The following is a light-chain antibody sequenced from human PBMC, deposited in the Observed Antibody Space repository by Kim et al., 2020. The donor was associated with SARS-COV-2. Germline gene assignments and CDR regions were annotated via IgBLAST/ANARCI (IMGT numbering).Light chain of an antibody. CDR3: LLSYSGAHVV. CDR2: DTS. V-gene: IGLV7-46*01. CDR1: TGAVTSGHY. Sequence: QAVVTQEPSLTVSPGGTVTLTCGSSTGAVTSGHYPYWFQQKPGQAPRTLIYDTSNKHSWTPARFSGSLLGGKAALTLSGAQPEDEAEYYCLLSYSGAHVVFGGGTQLTDL. J-gene: IGLJ2*01.